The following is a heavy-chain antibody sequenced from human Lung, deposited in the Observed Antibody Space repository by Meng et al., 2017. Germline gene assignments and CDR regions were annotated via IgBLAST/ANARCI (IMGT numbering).Heavy chain of an antibody. CDR3: ARGPTTMAHDLDY. J-gene: IGHJ4*02. CDR1: GGSFSDYY. D-gene: IGHD4-11*01. CDR2: INHSGST. V-gene: IGHV4-34*01. Sequence: VQLQQWGAGLLKPSETLSLPCVVAGGSFSDYYWRWIRRPPGKGLEWIGEINHSGSTNYNPSLESRATISVDTSQNNLSLKLSSVTAAVSAVYYCARGPTTMAHDLDYWGQGTLVTVSS.